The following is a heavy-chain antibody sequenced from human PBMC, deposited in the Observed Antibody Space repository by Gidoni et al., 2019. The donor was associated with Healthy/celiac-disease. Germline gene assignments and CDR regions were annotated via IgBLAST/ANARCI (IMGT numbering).Heavy chain of an antibody. Sequence: QLQPQESGPGLVKPSATLSLTCTVSGGSISSSSYYWGWIRQPPGKGLEWIGSIYYSGSTYYNPSLKSRVTISVDTSKNQFSLKLSSVTAADTAVYYCARRVRDTASPFDYWGQGTLVTVSS. J-gene: IGHJ4*02. V-gene: IGHV4-39*01. CDR1: GGSISSSSYY. CDR2: IYYSGST. D-gene: IGHD3-10*01. CDR3: ARRVRDTASPFDY.